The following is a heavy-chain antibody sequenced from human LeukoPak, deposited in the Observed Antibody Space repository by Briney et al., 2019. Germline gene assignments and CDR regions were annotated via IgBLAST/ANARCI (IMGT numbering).Heavy chain of an antibody. Sequence: PGGSLRLSCAASGFTFDDYGMSWVRQAPGKGLEWVSGINWNGGSTGYADSVKGRFTISRDNAKDSLYLQMNSLRAEDTALYYCARGSGDYDSSGYYGYWGQGTLVTVSS. J-gene: IGHJ4*02. D-gene: IGHD3-22*01. CDR3: ARGSGDYDSSGYYGY. CDR1: GFTFDDYG. CDR2: INWNGGST. V-gene: IGHV3-20*04.